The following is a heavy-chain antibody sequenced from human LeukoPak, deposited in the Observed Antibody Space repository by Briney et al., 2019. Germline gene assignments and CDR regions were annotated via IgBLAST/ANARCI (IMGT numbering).Heavy chain of an antibody. CDR2: ISGSGGST. Sequence: PGGSLRLSCAASGFTFSRYAMSWVRQAPGKGLEWVSAISGSGGSTYYADSVKGRFTISRDNSKNTLYLQMNSLRAEDTAVYYCAKFQPTVTKGPYHYGMDVWGQGTTVTVSS. J-gene: IGHJ6*02. CDR3: AKFQPTVTKGPYHYGMDV. CDR1: GFTFSRYA. V-gene: IGHV3-23*01. D-gene: IGHD4-11*01.